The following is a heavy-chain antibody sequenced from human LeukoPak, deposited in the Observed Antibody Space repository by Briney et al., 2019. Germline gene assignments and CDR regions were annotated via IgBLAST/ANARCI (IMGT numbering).Heavy chain of an antibody. D-gene: IGHD3-22*01. CDR3: ARVGTYYYDSSGYPFDY. J-gene: IGHJ4*02. V-gene: IGHV3-74*01. Sequence: GGSLRLSCAVSGLTFSNYWMHWVRHAPGKGLVWVSRISNDGTSTSYADSVKGRFTISRDNAKNTLYLQMNSLRGEDTAVYYCARVGTYYYDSSGYPFDYWGQGTLVTVSS. CDR2: ISNDGTST. CDR1: GLTFSNYW.